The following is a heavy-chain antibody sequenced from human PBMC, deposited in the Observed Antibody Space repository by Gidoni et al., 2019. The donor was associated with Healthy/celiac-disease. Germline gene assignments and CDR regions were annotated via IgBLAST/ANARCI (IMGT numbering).Heavy chain of an antibody. CDR3: ARDRPYQLRNAFDI. CDR2: ISSSSSYI. J-gene: IGHJ3*02. CDR1: GFTFSSYS. V-gene: IGHV3-21*01. Sequence: EVQLVESGGGLVKPGGSLRLSCAASGFTFSSYSMNWVRQAPGKGLEWVSSISSSSSYIYYADSVKGRFTISRDNAKNSLYLQMNSLRAEDTAVYYCARDRPYQLRNAFDIWGQGTMVTVSS. D-gene: IGHD2-2*01.